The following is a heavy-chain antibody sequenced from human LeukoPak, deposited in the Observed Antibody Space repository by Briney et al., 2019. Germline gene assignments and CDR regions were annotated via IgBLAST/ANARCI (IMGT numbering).Heavy chain of an antibody. Sequence: ASVKVSCKASGYTLTSYDINWVRQATGQGLEWMGWMNPNSGNTGYAQKFQGRVTITRNTSISTAYMELSSLRSEDTAVYYCARGGVGYSPFDPWGQGTLVTVSS. V-gene: IGHV1-8*03. D-gene: IGHD2-15*01. CDR3: ARGGVGYSPFDP. CDR2: MNPNSGNT. J-gene: IGHJ5*02. CDR1: GYTLTSYD.